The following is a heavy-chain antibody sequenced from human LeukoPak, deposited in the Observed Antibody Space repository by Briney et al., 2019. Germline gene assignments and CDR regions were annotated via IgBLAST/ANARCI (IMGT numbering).Heavy chain of an antibody. Sequence: GGSLRLSCAASGFTFDDYGMSWVRQAPGKGLEWVSGINWNGGSTGYADSVKGRFTISRDNAKNSLYLQMNSLRAEDTALYHCARAAFGVPLRGAFDIWGQGTMVTVSS. J-gene: IGHJ3*02. CDR2: INWNGGST. V-gene: IGHV3-20*01. D-gene: IGHD3-16*01. CDR3: ARAAFGVPLRGAFDI. CDR1: GFTFDDYG.